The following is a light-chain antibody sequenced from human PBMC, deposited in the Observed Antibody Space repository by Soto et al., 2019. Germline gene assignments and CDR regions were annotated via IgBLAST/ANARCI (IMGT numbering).Light chain of an antibody. V-gene: IGLV1-40*01. CDR1: TSNIGTGYD. Sequence: QSVLTQPPSVSGAPGQRVTISCTGSTSNIGTGYDVHWYQQLPGTAPKLLIYGNSKRPSGVPDRISGSKSGSSASLAITGLQAEDEADYYCQSYDSYLTWVFGGGTKLTVL. CDR2: GNS. J-gene: IGLJ3*02. CDR3: QSYDSYLTWV.